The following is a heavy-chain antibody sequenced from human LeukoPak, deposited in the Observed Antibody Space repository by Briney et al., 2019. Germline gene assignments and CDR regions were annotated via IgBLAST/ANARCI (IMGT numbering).Heavy chain of an antibody. Sequence: GGSLRLSCAASGFTFNQYAMTWVRQAPGKGLEWVAVIRYGGNNKYYVDSVKGRFTISRDNSKNTLYLQMNGLRAEDTAVYYCARETTRDGYSFDYWGQGTLVTVSS. CDR2: IRYGGNNK. V-gene: IGHV3-33*07. CDR3: ARETTRDGYSFDY. J-gene: IGHJ4*02. CDR1: GFTFNQYA. D-gene: IGHD4-4*01.